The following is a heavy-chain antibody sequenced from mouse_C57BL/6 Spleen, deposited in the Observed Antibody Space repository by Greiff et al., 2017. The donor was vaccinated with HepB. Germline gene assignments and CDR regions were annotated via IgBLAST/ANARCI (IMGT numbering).Heavy chain of an antibody. Sequence: DVKLVESGGGLVKPGGSLKLSCAASGFTFSSYAMSWVRQTPEKRLEWVATISDGGSYTYYPDNVKGRFTISRDNAKNNLYLQMSQMKSEDTAMYYCAGDEKTTPSYGFAYWGQGTLVTVSA. CDR1: GFTFSSYA. CDR2: ISDGGSYT. V-gene: IGHV5-4*01. CDR3: AGDEKTTPSYGFAY. J-gene: IGHJ3*01. D-gene: IGHD1-1*01.